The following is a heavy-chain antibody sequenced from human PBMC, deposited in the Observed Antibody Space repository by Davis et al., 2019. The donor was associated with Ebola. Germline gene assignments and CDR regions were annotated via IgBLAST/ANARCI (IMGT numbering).Heavy chain of an antibody. CDR3: AKLRRAARPVDAFDI. V-gene: IGHV1-8*01. D-gene: IGHD6-6*01. J-gene: IGHJ3*02. CDR2: MNPNSGNT. Sequence: ASVKVSCKASGYTFTSYDINWVRQATGQGLEWMGWMNPNSGNTGYAQKFQGRVTMTRNTSISTAYMELSSLRSEDTAVYYCAKLRRAARPVDAFDIWGQGTMVTVSS. CDR1: GYTFTSYD.